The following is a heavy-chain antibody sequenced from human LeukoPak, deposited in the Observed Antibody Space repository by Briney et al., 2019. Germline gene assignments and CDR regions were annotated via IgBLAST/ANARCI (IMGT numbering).Heavy chain of an antibody. Sequence: SQTLSLTCAISGDSVSSNSAAWNWIRQSPSRGLEWLGRTDYRSKWYNDYAVSVKSRITINPDTSKNQFSLQLNSVTPEDTAVYYCARLSWFGELSYYYYGMDVWGKGTTVTVSS. CDR1: GDSVSSNSAA. J-gene: IGHJ6*04. V-gene: IGHV6-1*01. D-gene: IGHD3-10*01. CDR3: ARLSWFGELSYYYYGMDV. CDR2: TDYRSKWYN.